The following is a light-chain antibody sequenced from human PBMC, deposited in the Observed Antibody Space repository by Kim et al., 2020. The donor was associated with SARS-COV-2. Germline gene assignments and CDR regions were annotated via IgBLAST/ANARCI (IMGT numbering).Light chain of an antibody. V-gene: IGLV3-19*01. CDR2: GKN. J-gene: IGLJ2*01. CDR3: NYRSSNDDVV. Sequence: VAVGQTDRITFQGDSIRSDNASGDLRKPGPAPRVVIYGKNNRPSGIPDRFSGARSGNTVSLTITGTQAGDEADYYCNYRSSNDDVVFGGGTKVTVL. CDR1: SIRSDN.